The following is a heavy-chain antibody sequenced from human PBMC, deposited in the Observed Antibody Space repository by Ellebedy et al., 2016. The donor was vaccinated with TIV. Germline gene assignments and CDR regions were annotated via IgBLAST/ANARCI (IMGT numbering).Heavy chain of an antibody. CDR3: ARTDPWQPIDD. Sequence: MPSETLSLTCTVSGYSISSGYYWAWIRQPPGKGLEWIGSVYYSGSSYSSPSFKSRVTLSADTSKNQFSLNLRTATAADTAVYYCARTDPWQPIDDWGQGILVSVSS. D-gene: IGHD2-21*02. V-gene: IGHV4-38-2*02. J-gene: IGHJ4*02. CDR1: GYSISSGYY. CDR2: VYYSGSS.